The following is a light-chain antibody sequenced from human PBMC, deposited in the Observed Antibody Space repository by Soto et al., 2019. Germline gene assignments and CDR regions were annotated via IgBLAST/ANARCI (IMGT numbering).Light chain of an antibody. Sequence: EIVLTQSPATLSLSPGERATLSCRASQSVSSYLAWYQQKPGQAPRLLIYDASNRATGIPARFSGSGSGTDFTLTITSLQPEDFATYYCQQNYIRPLTFGGGTKVDI. CDR1: QSVSSY. V-gene: IGKV3-11*01. CDR3: QQNYIRPLT. J-gene: IGKJ4*01. CDR2: DAS.